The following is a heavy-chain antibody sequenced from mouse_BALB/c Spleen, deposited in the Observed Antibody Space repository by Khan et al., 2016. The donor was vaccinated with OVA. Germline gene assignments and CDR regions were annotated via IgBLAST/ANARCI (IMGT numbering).Heavy chain of an antibody. Sequence: QIQLVQSGPELQKPGETVKISCKASGYTFTNYGMNWVKQAPGKGLKWMGWINTHTGEATYADDFKGRFALSLATSASTAYLQINSLKNEDTATYFCARPPYFSYVMVYWGQGTSVTVSS. D-gene: IGHD2-10*01. CDR2: INTHTGEA. CDR3: ARPPYFSYVMVY. V-gene: IGHV9-3-1*01. J-gene: IGHJ4*01. CDR1: GYTFTNYG.